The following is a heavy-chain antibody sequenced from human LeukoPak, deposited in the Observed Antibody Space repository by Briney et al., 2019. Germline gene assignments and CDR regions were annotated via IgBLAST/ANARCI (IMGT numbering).Heavy chain of an antibody. Sequence: GGSLRLSCAASGLTFSSYAMSWVRQAPGKGLEWVSAISGSGGSTYYADSVKGRFTISRDNSKNTLYLQMNSLRAEDTAVYYCARCDSSSWTNPDYWGQGTLVTVSS. CDR1: GLTFSSYA. CDR3: ARCDSSSWTNPDY. V-gene: IGHV3-23*01. CDR2: ISGSGGST. J-gene: IGHJ4*02. D-gene: IGHD6-13*01.